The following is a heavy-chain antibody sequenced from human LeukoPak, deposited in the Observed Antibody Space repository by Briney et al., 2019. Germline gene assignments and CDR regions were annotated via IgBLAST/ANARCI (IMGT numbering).Heavy chain of an antibody. Sequence: VKVSCKASGGTFSSYAISWVRQAPGQGLEWMGGIIPIFGTANYAQKFQGRVTITADKSTSTAYMELSSLRSEDTAVYDCARAGTTGTTYYGMDVWGKGTTVTVSS. CDR1: GGTFSSYA. J-gene: IGHJ6*04. CDR2: IIPIFGTA. V-gene: IGHV1-69*06. CDR3: ARAGTTGTTYYGMDV. D-gene: IGHD1-1*01.